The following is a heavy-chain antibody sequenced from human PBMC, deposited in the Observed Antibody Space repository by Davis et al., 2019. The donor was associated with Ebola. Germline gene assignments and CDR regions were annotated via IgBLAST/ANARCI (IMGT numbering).Heavy chain of an antibody. CDR1: GYTFTSYG. J-gene: IGHJ4*02. D-gene: IGHD1-1*01. CDR2: INPHNGNT. V-gene: IGHV1-18*04. CDR3: ATHWVGGWNDPFDY. Sequence: ASVKVSCKASGYTFTSYGITWVRQAPGQGLEWMGWINPHNGNTNYAQNVQGRVTMTTDTTTSTAYMALRSLRSDDTAVYYCATHWVGGWNDPFDYWGQGTLVTVSS.